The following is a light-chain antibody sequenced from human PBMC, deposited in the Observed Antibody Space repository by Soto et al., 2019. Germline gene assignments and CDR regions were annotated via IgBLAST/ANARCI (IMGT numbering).Light chain of an antibody. J-gene: IGKJ1*01. Sequence: DIQMTQSPSSLSASVGDRVSVTCRASQSISTFLNWYQQRPGEAPKLLIYAASSLQSGVPSRFSGSGSGADFPLAIGTLQPEDFATYYCQRSDTTQRTFGQGTKLEVK. CDR3: QRSDTTQRT. V-gene: IGKV1-39*01. CDR2: AAS. CDR1: QSISTF.